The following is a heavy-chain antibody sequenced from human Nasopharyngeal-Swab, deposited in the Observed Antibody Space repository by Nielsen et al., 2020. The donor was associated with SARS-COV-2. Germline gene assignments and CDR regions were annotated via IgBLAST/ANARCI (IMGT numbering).Heavy chain of an antibody. V-gene: IGHV1-18*01. CDR3: ARVSREIEYSSSLYYYYYYMDV. Sequence: WVRQAPGQGLEWMGWISAYNGNTNYVQKLQGRVTMTTDTFTSTAYMELRSLRSDDTAVYYCARVSREIEYSSSLYYYYYYMDVWGKGTTVTVSS. CDR2: ISAYNGNT. D-gene: IGHD6-6*01. J-gene: IGHJ6*03.